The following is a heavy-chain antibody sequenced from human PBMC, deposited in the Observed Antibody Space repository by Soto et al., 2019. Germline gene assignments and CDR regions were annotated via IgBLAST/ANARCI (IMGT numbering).Heavy chain of an antibody. CDR1: GYTFTSYD. J-gene: IGHJ5*02. CDR2: MNPNSGNT. Sequence: GASVKVSCKASGYTFTSYDINWVRQATGQGLEWMGWMNPNSGNTGYAQKFQGRVTMTRNTSISTAYMELSSLRSEDTAVYYCARGVMVLNGYYNHWFDPWGQGTLVTVSS. CDR3: ARGVMVLNGYYNHWFDP. V-gene: IGHV1-8*01. D-gene: IGHD3-9*01.